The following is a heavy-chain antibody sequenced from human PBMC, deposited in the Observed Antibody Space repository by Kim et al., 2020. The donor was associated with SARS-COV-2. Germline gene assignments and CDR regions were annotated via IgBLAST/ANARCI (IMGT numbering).Heavy chain of an antibody. CDR3: ARETLLPAVYYYYYGMDV. J-gene: IGHJ6*02. CDR2: ISSSSSYI. Sequence: GGSLRLSCAASGFTFSSYSMNWVRQAPGKGLEWVSSISSSSSYIYYADSVKGRFTISRDNAKNSLYLQMNSLRAEDTAVYYCARETLLPAVYYYYYGMDVWGQGTTVTVSS. D-gene: IGHD6-19*01. V-gene: IGHV3-21*01. CDR1: GFTFSSYS.